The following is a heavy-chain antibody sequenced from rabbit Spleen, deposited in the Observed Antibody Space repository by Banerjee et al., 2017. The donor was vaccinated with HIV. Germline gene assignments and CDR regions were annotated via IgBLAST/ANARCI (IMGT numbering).Heavy chain of an antibody. CDR2: IDIGSSGFT. D-gene: IGHD1-1*01. CDR1: GFDFSNTYM. V-gene: IGHV1S45*01. Sequence: QEQLKETGGGLVQPGGSLTLSCKASGFDFSNTYMSWVRQAPGKGLEWIACIDIGSSGFTYFASWVNGRFTISKTSSTTVTLQMTSLTAADTATYFCARDTSSSFSSYGMDLWGPGTLVTVS. CDR3: ARDTSSSFSSYGMDL. J-gene: IGHJ6*01.